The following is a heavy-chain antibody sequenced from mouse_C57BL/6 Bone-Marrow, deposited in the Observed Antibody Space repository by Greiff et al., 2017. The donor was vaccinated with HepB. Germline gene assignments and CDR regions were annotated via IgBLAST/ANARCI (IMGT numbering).Heavy chain of an antibody. V-gene: IGHV1-52*01. CDR1: GYTFTSYW. CDR3: ARQGDSSGPLYAMDY. CDR2: IDPSDSET. D-gene: IGHD3-2*02. Sequence: QVHVKQPGAELVRPGSSVKLSCKASGYTFTSYWMHWVKQRPIQGLEWIGNIDPSDSETHYNQKFKDKATLTVDKSSSTAYMQLSSLTSEDSAVYYCARQGDSSGPLYAMDYWGQGTSVTVSS. J-gene: IGHJ4*01.